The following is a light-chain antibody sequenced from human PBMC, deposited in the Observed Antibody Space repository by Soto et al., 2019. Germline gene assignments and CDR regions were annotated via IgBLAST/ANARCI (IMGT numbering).Light chain of an antibody. V-gene: IGKV3-11*01. Sequence: EIVLTQSPATLSLSPGERATVSCRASQSVSNYLAWYQQKPGQAPRLLIYDASNRATGIPARFSGSGSGTDFTITISSLEPEDFAVYYCQQRSNWPPLTFGGGTKVNIK. CDR2: DAS. CDR3: QQRSNWPPLT. CDR1: QSVSNY. J-gene: IGKJ4*01.